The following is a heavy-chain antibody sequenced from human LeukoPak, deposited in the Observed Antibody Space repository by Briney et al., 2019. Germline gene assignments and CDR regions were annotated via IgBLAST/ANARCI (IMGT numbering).Heavy chain of an antibody. CDR2: IYPGDSDT. D-gene: IGHD6-19*01. CDR3: ARQGIAVADNYYYYGMDV. J-gene: IGHJ6*02. Sequence: GESLQISCKGSGYSFTSYWIGWVRQMPGKGLEWMGTIYPGDSDTRYSPSFQGQVTISADKSISTAYLQWSSLKASDTAMYYCARQGIAVADNYYYYGMDVWGQGTTVTVSS. CDR1: GYSFTSYW. V-gene: IGHV5-51*01.